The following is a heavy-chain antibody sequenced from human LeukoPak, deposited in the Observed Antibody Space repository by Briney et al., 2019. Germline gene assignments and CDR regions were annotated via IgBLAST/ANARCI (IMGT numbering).Heavy chain of an antibody. CDR2: IYYSGST. CDR3: AREMYDYVWGSYRYTKFDP. J-gene: IGHJ5*02. Sequence: WGWXXXPPGXGLXWIGSIYYSGSTNYNPSLKSRVTISVDTSKNQFSLKLSSVTAADTAVYYCAREMYDYVWGSYRYTKFDPWGQGTLVTVSS. D-gene: IGHD3-16*02. V-gene: IGHV4-39*07.